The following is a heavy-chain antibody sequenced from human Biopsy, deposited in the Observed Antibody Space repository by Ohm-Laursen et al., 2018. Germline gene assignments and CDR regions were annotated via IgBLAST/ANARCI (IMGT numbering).Heavy chain of an antibody. CDR3: ARGGLNYWYFDL. V-gene: IGHV1-69*06. J-gene: IGHJ2*01. Sequence: GASVKVSCKAPGGTFSNYGVNWVRQAPGQGLEWLGGNIPILGTGNYAPMFHGRVTVVADTSTSTATMELRSLRPDDTAVYYCARGGLNYWYFDLWGRGTLVTVSS. CDR1: GGTFSNYG. CDR2: NIPILGTG. D-gene: IGHD1-26*01.